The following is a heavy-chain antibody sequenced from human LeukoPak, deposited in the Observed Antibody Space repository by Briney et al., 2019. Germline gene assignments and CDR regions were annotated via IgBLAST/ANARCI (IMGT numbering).Heavy chain of an antibody. CDR2: INPNSGGT. J-gene: IGHJ6*04. CDR1: GYTFTCYY. CDR3: ARDLKDGGLVVPAAPSHGMDV. D-gene: IGHD2-2*01. Sequence: ASVKVSCKASGYTFTCYYMHWVRQAPGQGLEWMGWINPNSGGTNYAQKFQGWVTMTRDTSISTAYMELSRLRSDDTAVYYCARDLKDGGLVVPAAPSHGMDVWGKGTTVTVSS. V-gene: IGHV1-2*04.